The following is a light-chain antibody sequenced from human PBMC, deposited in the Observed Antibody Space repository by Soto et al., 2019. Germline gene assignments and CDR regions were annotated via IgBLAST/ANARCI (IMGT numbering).Light chain of an antibody. CDR3: QQYNDWTWT. CDR1: QSVGTN. V-gene: IGKV3D-15*01. CDR2: GAS. Sequence: EVLMTQSPATLSMSPGERATLSCRASQSVGTNLAWYQQKPGQSPRLLMYGASTGATGIPARFSGSGSGTEFTLTISSLQSEDFAIYYCQQYNDWTWTFGQGTKVDIK. J-gene: IGKJ1*01.